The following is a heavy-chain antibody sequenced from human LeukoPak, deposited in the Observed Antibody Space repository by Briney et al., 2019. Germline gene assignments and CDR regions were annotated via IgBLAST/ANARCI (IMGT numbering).Heavy chain of an antibody. Sequence: PSETLSLTCAVYGGSFSGYYWSWIRQPPGKGLEWIGEINHSGSTNYNPSLKSRVTISVDTSKNQFSLKLSSVTAADTAVYYCARGTRDPERKYYYDSSGYYFRRWSGNYGMDVWGQGTTVTVSS. CDR1: GGSFSGYY. V-gene: IGHV4-34*01. CDR2: INHSGST. CDR3: ARGTRDPERKYYYDSSGYYFRRWSGNYGMDV. J-gene: IGHJ6*02. D-gene: IGHD3-22*01.